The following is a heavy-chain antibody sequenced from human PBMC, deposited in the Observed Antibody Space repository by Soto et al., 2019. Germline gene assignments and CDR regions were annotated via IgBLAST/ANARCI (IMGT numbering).Heavy chain of an antibody. CDR1: EFTFSSYS. D-gene: IGHD2-15*01. CDR3: AKTLQEGYCSGGSCYPTWFDP. Sequence: GGSLRLSCAASEFTFSSYSMNWVRQAPGKGLEWVSSISSSSSYIYYADSVKGRFTISRDNAKNSLYLQMNSLRAEDTAVYYCAKTLQEGYCSGGSCYPTWFDPWGQGTLVTVSS. J-gene: IGHJ5*02. V-gene: IGHV3-21*04. CDR2: ISSSSSYI.